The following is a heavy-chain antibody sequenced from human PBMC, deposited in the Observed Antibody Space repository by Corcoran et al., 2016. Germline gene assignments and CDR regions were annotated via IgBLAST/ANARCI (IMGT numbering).Heavy chain of an antibody. V-gene: IGHV1-69*01. J-gene: IGHJ6*02. D-gene: IGHD3-16*02. CDR2: IIPIFGTA. CDR1: GGTFSSYA. Sequence: QVQLVQSGAEVKKPGSSVKVSCKASGGTFSSYAISWVRQAPGQGLEWMGGIIPIFGTANYEQKFQGRVTITADESTSTAHLELSSLRSAATPVYDGAGGCDGCGGVIVPEHDGMDVWGQGTTVTVSS. CDR3: AGGCDGCGGVIVPEHDGMDV.